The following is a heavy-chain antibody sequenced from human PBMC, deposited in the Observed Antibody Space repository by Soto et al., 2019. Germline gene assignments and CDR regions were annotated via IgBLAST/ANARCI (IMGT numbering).Heavy chain of an antibody. V-gene: IGHV4-34*01. CDR1: GGSFSGYY. Sequence: SETLSLTCAVYGGSFSGYYWSWIRQPPGKGLEWIGETNHSGSTNYNPSLKSRVTISVDTSKNQFSLKLSSVTAADTAVYYCARDHYYGSGSYYVGMDVWGQGTTVTVS. CDR2: TNHSGST. CDR3: ARDHYYGSGSYYVGMDV. J-gene: IGHJ6*02. D-gene: IGHD3-10*01.